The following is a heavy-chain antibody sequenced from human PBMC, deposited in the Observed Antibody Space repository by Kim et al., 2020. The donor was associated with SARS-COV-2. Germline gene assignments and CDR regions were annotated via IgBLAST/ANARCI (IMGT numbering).Heavy chain of an antibody. CDR3: ARVGPYSGSPFDY. J-gene: IGHJ4*02. CDR2: IKQDGSEK. CDR1: GFTFSSYW. D-gene: IGHD1-26*01. Sequence: GGSLRLSCAASGFTFSSYWMSWVRQAPGKGLEWVANIKQDGSEKYYVDSVKGRFTISRDNAKNSLYLQMNSLRAEDTAVYYCARVGPYSGSPFDYWGQGTLVTVSS. V-gene: IGHV3-7*01.